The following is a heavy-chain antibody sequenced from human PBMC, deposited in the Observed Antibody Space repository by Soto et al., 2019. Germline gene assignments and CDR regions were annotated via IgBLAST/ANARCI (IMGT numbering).Heavy chain of an antibody. CDR3: ARAWDSSSWYNWFDH. CDR1: GGSISSYY. Sequence: PXETLSLRCTVSGGSISSYYWSWIRQPAGKGLEWIGRIYTSGSTNYNPSLKSRVTMSVDTSKNQFSLKLSSVTAADTAVYYCARAWDSSSWYNWFDHWGQGTLVTVSS. D-gene: IGHD6-13*01. V-gene: IGHV4-4*07. CDR2: IYTSGST. J-gene: IGHJ5*02.